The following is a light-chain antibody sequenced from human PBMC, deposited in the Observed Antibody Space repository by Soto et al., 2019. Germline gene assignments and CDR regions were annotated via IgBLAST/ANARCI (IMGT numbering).Light chain of an antibody. CDR1: RNDIGTYTY. CDR3: SSYTNSIAV. Sequence: QSALTQPASVSGSPGQSITISCTGTRNDIGTYTYVSWYQHHPGKAPKLLIYEVSDRPSGVSNRFSGSKSGNTASLTISGLQAEDEADYYCSSYTNSIAVFGGGTKLTV. V-gene: IGLV2-14*01. J-gene: IGLJ3*02. CDR2: EVS.